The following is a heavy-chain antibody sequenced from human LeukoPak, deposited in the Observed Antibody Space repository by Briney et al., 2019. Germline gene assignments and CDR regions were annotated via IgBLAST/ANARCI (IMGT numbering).Heavy chain of an antibody. V-gene: IGHV1-18*01. CDR3: ARDPDHDYGDYAGPLADY. Sequence: ASVKVSCKASGYTFTSYGISWVRQAPGQGLEWMGWISAYNGNTNYAQKLQGRVTMTTDTSTSTAYMELRSLRSDDTAVYYCARDPDHDYGDYAGPLADYWGQGTLVTVSS. D-gene: IGHD4-17*01. CDR2: ISAYNGNT. CDR1: GYTFTSYG. J-gene: IGHJ4*02.